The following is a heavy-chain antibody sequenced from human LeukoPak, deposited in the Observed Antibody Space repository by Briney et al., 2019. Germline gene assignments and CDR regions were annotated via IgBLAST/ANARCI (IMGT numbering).Heavy chain of an antibody. J-gene: IGHJ4*02. Sequence: GGSLRLSCAASGFTVSNNYMSWVRQAPGKGLEWVSVIYGGGSTSYADSVKGRFTISRDNAKNSLYLQMNSLRAEDTAVYYCAGGTYDYVWGSYRQDYWGQGTLVTVSS. CDR3: AGGTYDYVWGSYRQDY. CDR1: GFTVSNNY. V-gene: IGHV3-53*01. CDR2: IYGGGST. D-gene: IGHD3-16*02.